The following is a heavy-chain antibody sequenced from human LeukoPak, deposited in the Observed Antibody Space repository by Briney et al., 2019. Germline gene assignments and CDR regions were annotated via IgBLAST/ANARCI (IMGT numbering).Heavy chain of an antibody. Sequence: SETLSLTCAVSGYSISSGYYWGWIRQPPGKGLEWIGSIYHSGSTYYNPSLKSRVTISVDTSKNQFSLKLSSVTAADTAVCYCARVQSAAAGGFDYWGQGTLVTVSS. CDR3: ARVQSAAAGGFDY. CDR1: GYSISSGYY. D-gene: IGHD6-13*01. CDR2: IYHSGST. J-gene: IGHJ4*02. V-gene: IGHV4-38-2*01.